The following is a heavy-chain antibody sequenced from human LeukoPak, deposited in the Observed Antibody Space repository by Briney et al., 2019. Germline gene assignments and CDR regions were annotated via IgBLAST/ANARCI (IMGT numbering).Heavy chain of an antibody. Sequence: GGSLRLSCAASGFTFSSYWMSWVRQAPGKGLEWVANIKQDGSEKYYVDSVKGRFTISRDNAKSSLYLQMNSLRAEDTAVYYCARDSSSWYYYYYYGMDVWGKGTTVTVSS. J-gene: IGHJ6*04. V-gene: IGHV3-7*03. CDR3: ARDSSSWYYYYYYGMDV. CDR2: IKQDGSEK. CDR1: GFTFSSYW. D-gene: IGHD6-13*01.